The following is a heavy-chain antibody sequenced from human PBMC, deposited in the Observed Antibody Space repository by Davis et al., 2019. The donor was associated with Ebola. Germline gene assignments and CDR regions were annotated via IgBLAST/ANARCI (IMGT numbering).Heavy chain of an antibody. CDR1: GGSVSSGSYY. CDR2: IHDNGDT. Sequence: LTCTVSGGSVSSGSYYWSWLRQPPGKGLEWIGYIHDNGDTKSNPSLKSRVTISVDTSKNQFSLKLSSVTAADTAVYYCATGWNFDYWGQGTLVTVSS. D-gene: IGHD6-19*01. CDR3: ATGWNFDY. V-gene: IGHV4-61*01. J-gene: IGHJ4*02.